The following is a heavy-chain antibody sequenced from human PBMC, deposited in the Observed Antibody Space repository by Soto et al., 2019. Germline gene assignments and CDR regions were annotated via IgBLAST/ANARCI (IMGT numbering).Heavy chain of an antibody. CDR1: GFSLSTSGVG. Sequence: QITLKESGPTLVKPTQTLTLTCALSGFSLSTSGVGVGWIRQPPGKALEWLALIYWDDDKRYSPSLKSRLTITKDTYKNQVVLTMTNMDPVDKATYYCARYCSSTSCPSYWFDPWGQGTLVTVSS. CDR2: IYWDDDK. J-gene: IGHJ5*02. D-gene: IGHD2-2*01. V-gene: IGHV2-5*02. CDR3: ARYCSSTSCPSYWFDP.